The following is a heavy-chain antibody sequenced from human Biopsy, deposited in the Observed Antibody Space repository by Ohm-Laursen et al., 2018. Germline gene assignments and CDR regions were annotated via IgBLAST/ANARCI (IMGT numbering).Heavy chain of an antibody. V-gene: IGHV3-21*06. Sequence: SLRLSCSASGVTLSGYGMNWVRQAPGKGLEWVSSISASSSYICYADSVKGRFTVSRDNTKNTLYLQMNSLRAADTAIYFCATELLPPGVGGPWLDSWGQGTPVTVSS. CDR2: ISASSSYI. J-gene: IGHJ5*01. D-gene: IGHD3-10*01. CDR1: GVTLSGYG. CDR3: ATELLPPGVGGPWLDS.